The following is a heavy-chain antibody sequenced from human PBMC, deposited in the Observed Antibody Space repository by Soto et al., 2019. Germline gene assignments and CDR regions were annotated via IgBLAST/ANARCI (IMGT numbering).Heavy chain of an antibody. D-gene: IGHD2-2*02. CDR3: ASGNDIVVVPAAIPHSFYY. V-gene: IGHV4-31*03. CDR2: IYYSGST. CDR1: GGSISSGGYY. J-gene: IGHJ4*02. Sequence: PSETLSLTCTVSGGSISSGGYYWSWIRQHPGKGLEWIGYIYYSGSTYYNPSLKSRVTISVDTSKNQFSLKLSSVTAADTAVYYCASGNDIVVVPAAIPHSFYYWGQGTLVTVSS.